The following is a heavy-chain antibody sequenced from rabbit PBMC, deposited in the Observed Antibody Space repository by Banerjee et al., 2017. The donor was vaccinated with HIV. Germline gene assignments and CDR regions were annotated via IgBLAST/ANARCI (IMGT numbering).Heavy chain of an antibody. CDR3: VSYDDYGDRNL. V-gene: IGHV1S7*01. J-gene: IGHJ4*01. CDR2: IDPVFRST. Sequence: QLKETGGGLVQPGGSLTLSCKVSGFSLSSYFMNWVRQAPGKGLEWIGYIDPVFRSTYYASWVNGRFTISSHNAQNTLYLQLNSLTAADTATYFCVSYDDYGDRNLWGQGTLVTVS. CDR1: GFSLSSYF. D-gene: IGHD2-1*01.